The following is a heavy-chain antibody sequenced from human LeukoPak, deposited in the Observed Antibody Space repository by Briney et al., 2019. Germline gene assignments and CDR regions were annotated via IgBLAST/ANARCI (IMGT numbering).Heavy chain of an antibody. Sequence: GGSLRLSCAASGFTFSNYRMNWVRQAPGKGLEWVSSIMSSTTGIYYADSVKGRFTISRDNAKNSLYLQMNSLRAEDTAVYYCASGSTSFHYWGQGTLVSVSS. CDR2: IMSSTTGI. CDR3: ASGSTSFHY. V-gene: IGHV3-21*01. D-gene: IGHD2-2*01. CDR1: GFTFSNYR. J-gene: IGHJ4*02.